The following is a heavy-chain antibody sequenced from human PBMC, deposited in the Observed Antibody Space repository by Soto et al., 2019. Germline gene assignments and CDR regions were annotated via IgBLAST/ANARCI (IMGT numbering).Heavy chain of an antibody. CDR2: IYPDDSDI. Sequence: LGESLKISCKGSENSFPNFWIGWVRQMPGKGLEWMGIIYPDDSDIRYSPSFEGQVAISADKSTNTAHLQWNSLKASDSAMYYCAAGVGVAVRGNYWGQGTLVTVSS. J-gene: IGHJ4*02. CDR1: ENSFPNFW. D-gene: IGHD2-15*01. CDR3: AAGVGVAVRGNY. V-gene: IGHV5-51*01.